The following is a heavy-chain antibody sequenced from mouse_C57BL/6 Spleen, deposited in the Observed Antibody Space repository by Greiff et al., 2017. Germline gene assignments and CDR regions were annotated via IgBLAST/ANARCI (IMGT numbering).Heavy chain of an antibody. CDR1: GYSITSGYY. Sequence: ESGPGLVKPSQSLSLTCSVTGYSITSGYYWNWIRQFPGNKLEWMGYISYDGSNNYNPSLKNRISITRDTSKNQFFLKLNSVTTEDTATYYCARKVYDGHFDYWGQGTTLTVSS. D-gene: IGHD2-3*01. CDR3: ARKVYDGHFDY. J-gene: IGHJ2*01. V-gene: IGHV3-6*01. CDR2: ISYDGSN.